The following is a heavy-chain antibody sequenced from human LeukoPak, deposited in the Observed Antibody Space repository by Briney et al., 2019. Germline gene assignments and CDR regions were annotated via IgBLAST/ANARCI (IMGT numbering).Heavy chain of an antibody. CDR3: ARDRGVTLFYYGMDV. CDR1: VFTFSNHV. V-gene: IGHV3-48*03. D-gene: IGHD2-21*02. CDR2: ISSSGGSI. Sequence: GWSLRLSCAASVFTFSNHVMNWVRQAPRKGGEWVSYISSSGGSIYYADSVKGRLTISRDNGKTSLYLQMNNLRAEDTAVYYCARDRGVTLFYYGMDVWGQGTTVTVSS. J-gene: IGHJ6*02.